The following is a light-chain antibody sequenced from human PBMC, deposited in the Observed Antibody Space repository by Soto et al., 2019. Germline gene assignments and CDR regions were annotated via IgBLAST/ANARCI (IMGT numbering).Light chain of an antibody. CDR1: QSVSSN. Sequence: GTASVSEGEKTTVACRASQSVSSNLAWYQQKPGQAPRVLIYGASTRATGIPARFSVCGSGTEFTLSFGGPPSEDIGVYYCQQYTIWRREFGQGTKVDIK. J-gene: IGKJ1*01. V-gene: IGKV3-15*01. CDR2: GAS. CDR3: QQYTIWRRE.